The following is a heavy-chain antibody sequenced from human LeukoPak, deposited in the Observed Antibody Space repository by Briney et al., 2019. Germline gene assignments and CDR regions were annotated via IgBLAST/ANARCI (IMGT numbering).Heavy chain of an antibody. J-gene: IGHJ4*02. D-gene: IGHD6-6*01. CDR1: GFTLSSYW. Sequence: GGSLRLSCAASGFTLSSYWMSWVRQAPGKGLEWVANINQDGSEKSYVDSVKGRFTISRDNAKNSLFLQMNSLRAEDTAVYYCARTNSSSSPHFDYWGQGTLVTVSS. V-gene: IGHV3-7*01. CDR3: ARTNSSSSPHFDY. CDR2: INQDGSEK.